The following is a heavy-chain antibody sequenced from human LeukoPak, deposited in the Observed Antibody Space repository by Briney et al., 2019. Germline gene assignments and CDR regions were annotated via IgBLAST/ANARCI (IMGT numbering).Heavy chain of an antibody. CDR3: ARARGSGMPAAFDI. CDR2: ISAYNGNT. CDR1: GGTFSSYA. D-gene: IGHD3-10*01. J-gene: IGHJ3*02. V-gene: IGHV1-18*01. Sequence: ASVKVSCKASGGTFSSYAISWVRQAPGQGLEWMGWISAYNGNTNYAQKLQGRVTMTTDTSTSTAYMELRSLRSDDTAVYYCARARGSGMPAAFDIWGQGTMVTVSS.